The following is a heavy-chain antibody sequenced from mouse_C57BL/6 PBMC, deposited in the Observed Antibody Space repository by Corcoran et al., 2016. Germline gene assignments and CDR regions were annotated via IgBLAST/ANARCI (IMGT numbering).Heavy chain of an antibody. J-gene: IGHJ4*01. V-gene: IGHV1-26*01. D-gene: IGHD2-3*01. Sequence: EVQLQQSGPELVKPGASVKISCKASGYTFTDYYMNWVKQSHGKSLEWIGDINPNNGGTSYNQKFKGKATLTVDKSSSTAYMELRSLTSEDSAVYYCARFGGLLPYYYAMDYWGQGTSVTVSS. CDR2: INPNNGGT. CDR3: ARFGGLLPYYYAMDY. CDR1: GYTFTDYY.